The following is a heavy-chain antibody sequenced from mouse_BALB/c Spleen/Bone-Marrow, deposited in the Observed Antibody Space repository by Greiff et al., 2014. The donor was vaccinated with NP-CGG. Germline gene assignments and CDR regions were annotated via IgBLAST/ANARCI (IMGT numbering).Heavy chain of an antibody. CDR3: ARKGDGYAMDY. CDR2: IWSGGST. J-gene: IGHJ4*01. CDR1: GFSLTSYG. D-gene: IGHD2-3*01. Sequence: VQVVESGPGLVQPSQSLSITCTVSGFSLTSYGVHWVRQSPGKGLEWLGVIWSGGSTDYNAAFISRLSISKDNSKSQVFFKMDSLQANDTAIYYCARKGDGYAMDYWGQGTSVTVSS. V-gene: IGHV2-2*02.